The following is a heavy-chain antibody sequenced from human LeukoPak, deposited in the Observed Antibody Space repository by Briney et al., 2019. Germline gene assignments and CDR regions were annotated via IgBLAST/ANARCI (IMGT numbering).Heavy chain of an antibody. CDR2: SRNKAKCYTT. CDR1: GFTFSDHY. Sequence: GGSLRLSCAASGFTFSDHYIDWVRQAPGKGLEWVGRSRNKAKCYTTGYAASVKGRFTISRDDSKNSLYLQMNSRKTQDTAVYCCIRGLSGTWPWYFDYWGQGTLVTVSS. V-gene: IGHV3-72*01. J-gene: IGHJ4*02. D-gene: IGHD1-26*01. CDR3: IRGLSGTWPWYFDY.